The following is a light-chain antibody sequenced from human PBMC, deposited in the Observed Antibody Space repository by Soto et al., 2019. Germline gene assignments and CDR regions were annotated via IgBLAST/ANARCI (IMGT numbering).Light chain of an antibody. CDR3: QHYNSYPRV. J-gene: IGKJ1*01. CDR2: SAS. CDR1: QGIRSD. V-gene: IGKV1-17*01. Sequence: DIPMTQSPSSLSASVGDRVTITCRASQGIRSDLGWYQQKPGKAPKRLIYSASSLQSWVPSRFSGSGSGTEFTLTISSLQPEDFATDYCQHYNSYPRVFGQGTKVEIK.